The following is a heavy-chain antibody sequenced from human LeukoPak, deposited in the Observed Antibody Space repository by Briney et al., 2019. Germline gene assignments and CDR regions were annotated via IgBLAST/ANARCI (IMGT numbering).Heavy chain of an antibody. CDR1: RFTFSSYT. CDR3: TRGSYGDYEY. J-gene: IGHJ4*02. V-gene: IGHV3-21*01. Sequence: PGGSLRLSCSASRFTFSSYTMNWVRQASGKGLEWVSSIDPSSTYIYYADSVKGRFTISRDNAQNSLYLQMNSLRAEDTAVYYCTRGSYGDYEYWGQGTLVTVSS. D-gene: IGHD4-17*01. CDR2: IDPSSTYI.